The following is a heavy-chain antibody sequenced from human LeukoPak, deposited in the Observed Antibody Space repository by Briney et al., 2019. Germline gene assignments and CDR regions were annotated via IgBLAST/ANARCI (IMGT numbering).Heavy chain of an antibody. CDR1: GSSISGYY. Sequence: SETLSLTCTVSGSSISGYYWNWIRQPAGKGLEWIGRLHPSGATNYNPSLKSRITMSLDTSKNQFSLKLSSVTAADTAVYYCARDPAGDYYGSGSYSGYWGQGTLVTVSS. J-gene: IGHJ4*02. CDR2: LHPSGAT. V-gene: IGHV4-4*07. D-gene: IGHD3-10*01. CDR3: ARDPAGDYYGSGSYSGY.